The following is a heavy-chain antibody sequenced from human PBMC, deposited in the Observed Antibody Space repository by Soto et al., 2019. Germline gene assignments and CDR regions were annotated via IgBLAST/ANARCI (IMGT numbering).Heavy chain of an antibody. J-gene: IGHJ4*02. Sequence: SETLSLTCAGSGGSISSSNWWSWVRQSPGKGLEWIGEIYYSGTTKYNPSLKSRVTISVDKSKNQFSLKMYSVTAADTAVYYCARDQGYCSGGSCYVFDSWGQGTLVTVSS. CDR1: GGSISSSNW. D-gene: IGHD2-15*01. CDR3: ARDQGYCSGGSCYVFDS. CDR2: IYYSGTT. V-gene: IGHV4-4*02.